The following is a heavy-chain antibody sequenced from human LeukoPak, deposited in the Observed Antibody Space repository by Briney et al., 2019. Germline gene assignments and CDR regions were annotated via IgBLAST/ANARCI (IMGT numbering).Heavy chain of an antibody. V-gene: IGHV4-59*12. J-gene: IGHJ6*03. Sequence: SETLSLTCTVSGGSISTYYWSWIRQPPGKGLEWIGYIHYSGTTNYNPSLKNRVTISLDTSKNQFSLQLNSVTPEDTAVYYCARAWNSGSSGSYYYYYMDVWGKGTTVTVSS. D-gene: IGHD1-26*01. CDR2: IHYSGTT. CDR3: ARAWNSGSSGSYYYYYMDV. CDR1: GGSISTYY.